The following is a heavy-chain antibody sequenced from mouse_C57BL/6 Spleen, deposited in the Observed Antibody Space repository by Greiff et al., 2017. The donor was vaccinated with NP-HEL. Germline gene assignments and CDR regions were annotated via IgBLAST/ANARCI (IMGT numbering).Heavy chain of an antibody. V-gene: IGHV1-62-2*01. Sequence: QVQLKQSGAELVKPGASVKLSCKASGYTFTEYTIHWVKQRSGQGLEWIGWFYPGSGSLKYNEKFKDKATLTAAKSSSTVYMELSRLTSEDSAVYFCARSNIYYDRRGAMDYWGQGTSVTVSS. CDR2: FYPGSGSL. J-gene: IGHJ4*01. CDR1: GYTFTEYT. D-gene: IGHD2-4*01. CDR3: ARSNIYYDRRGAMDY.